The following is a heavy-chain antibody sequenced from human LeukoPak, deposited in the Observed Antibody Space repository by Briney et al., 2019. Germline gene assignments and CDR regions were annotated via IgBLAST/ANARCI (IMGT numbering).Heavy chain of an antibody. CDR2: LYGGGTT. J-gene: IGHJ5*02. CDR1: GFTVSNDY. V-gene: IGHV3-66*02. D-gene: IGHD3-10*01. CDR3: ARDRAGAQSWVALDP. Sequence: PGGSLRLSCAASGFTVSNDYMAWVREAPGRGLEWVSLLYGGGTTFYTDSVKGRFTISRDNFKNTLYLQMSSLRPEDTALYYCARDRAGAQSWVALDPWGQGTLVTVSS.